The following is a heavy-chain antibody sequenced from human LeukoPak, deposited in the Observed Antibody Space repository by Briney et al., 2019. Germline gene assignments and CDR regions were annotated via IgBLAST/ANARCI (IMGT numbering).Heavy chain of an antibody. CDR3: ARALGYCSSTSCYHYYYYGMDV. CDR2: ISGSGGST. D-gene: IGHD2-2*01. CDR1: GFTFSSYA. Sequence: GGSLRLSCAASGFTFSSYAMSWVRQAPGKGLEWVSGISGSGGSTYYADSVKGRFTISRDNSKNTLYLQMNSLRAEDTAVYYCARALGYCSSTSCYHYYYYGMDVWGQGTTVTVSS. V-gene: IGHV3-23*01. J-gene: IGHJ6*02.